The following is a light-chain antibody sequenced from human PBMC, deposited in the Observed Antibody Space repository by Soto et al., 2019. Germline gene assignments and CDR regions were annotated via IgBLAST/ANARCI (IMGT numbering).Light chain of an antibody. CDR1: QSIISD. CDR3: QQYNKWPRT. J-gene: IGKJ2*01. Sequence: EIVMTQSPATLSVSPGERATLSCRASQSIISDVAWYQQKPCQAPRLLIYGASTTATGIPARFSGSGSGTEFTLTISSLQSEDFAVYNCQQYNKWPRTFGQGTKVDIK. CDR2: GAS. V-gene: IGKV3-15*01.